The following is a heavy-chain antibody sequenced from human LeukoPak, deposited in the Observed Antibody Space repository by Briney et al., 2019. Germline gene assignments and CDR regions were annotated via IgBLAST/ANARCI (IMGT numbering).Heavy chain of an antibody. CDR3: AKNGEVLSWFDP. D-gene: IGHD3-10*01. Sequence: GGSLRLSCAVSGFTFSSYAMSLVRQAPGKGLEWVSAISGSGGSTYYADSVKGRFTISRDNSKNTLYLQMNSLRAEDTAVYYCAKNGEVLSWFDPWGQGTLVTVSS. CDR1: GFTFSSYA. J-gene: IGHJ5*02. V-gene: IGHV3-23*01. CDR2: ISGSGGST.